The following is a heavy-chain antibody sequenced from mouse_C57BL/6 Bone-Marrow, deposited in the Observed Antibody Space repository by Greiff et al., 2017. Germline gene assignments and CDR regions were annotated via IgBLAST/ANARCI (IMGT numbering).Heavy chain of an antibody. Sequence: QVQLQQPGAELVKPGASVKVSCKASGYTFTSYWMHWVKQRPGQGLEWIGRIHPSDSDTNYNQKFTGKATLTVDKSSSSAYMHRSSLTYEDSAVYYCVVITTVGIVWGTGTTVTVSS. CDR2: IHPSDSDT. CDR3: VVITTVGIV. CDR1: GYTFTSYW. V-gene: IGHV1-74*01. J-gene: IGHJ1*03. D-gene: IGHD1-1*01.